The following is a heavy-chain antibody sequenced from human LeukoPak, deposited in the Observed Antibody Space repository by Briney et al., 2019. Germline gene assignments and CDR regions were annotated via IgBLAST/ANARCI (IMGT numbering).Heavy chain of an antibody. CDR1: GESLNYYY. CDR2: TFDGKTT. D-gene: IGHD4-23*01. J-gene: IGHJ4*02. Sequence: PSETRSLTCVVDGESLNYYYWSWIRQFPRNGLEWIGDTFDGKTTNYNRSLKSRVTISAATSSQQFSLNLKSVSAADTAVYFCASAAWAARLNSWAQGALVIVSS. CDR3: ASAAWAARLNS. V-gene: IGHV4-34*12.